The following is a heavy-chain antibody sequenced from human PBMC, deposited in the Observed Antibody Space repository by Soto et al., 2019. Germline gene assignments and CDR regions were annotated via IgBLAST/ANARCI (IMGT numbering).Heavy chain of an antibody. CDR3: AKDLWSGRGGGIDY. CDR2: ISGAALNT. CDR1: GFTFSSYA. J-gene: IGHJ4*02. Sequence: EVQLLDSGGGLVQPGGSLRLSCAASGFTFSSYAMHWVSQAPGKGLEWVSTISGAALNTYYADSVKGRFTISRDSSKRTVYLQMNSLSAADTAVYYCAKDLWSGRGGGIDYWGQGTLVTVSS. D-gene: IGHD3-3*01. V-gene: IGHV3-23*01.